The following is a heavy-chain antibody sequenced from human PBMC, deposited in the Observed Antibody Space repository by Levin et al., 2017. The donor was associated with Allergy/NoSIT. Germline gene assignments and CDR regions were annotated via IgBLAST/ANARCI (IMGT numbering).Heavy chain of an antibody. CDR1: GFTFSSYA. J-gene: IGHJ5*02. CDR2: IYGSGGST. V-gene: IGHV3-23*01. Sequence: SCAASGFTFSSYAMTWVRQAPGKGLEWVSTIYGSGGSTYYADSVKGRFTISRDNSKNTLYLQMNSLRAEDTAVYYCAREGSSSSSGFDPWGQGTLVTVSS. D-gene: IGHD6-6*01. CDR3: AREGSSSSSGFDP.